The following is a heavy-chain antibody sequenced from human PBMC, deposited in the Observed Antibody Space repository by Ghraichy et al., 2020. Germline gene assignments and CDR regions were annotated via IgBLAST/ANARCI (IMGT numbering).Heavy chain of an antibody. Sequence: WVANIRQDGNEKYSVDSVRGRFTISRDNAKNSLYLQMNSLRAEDTAVDYCASTVDGFIDRWGQGTLITVSS. CDR2: IRQDGNEK. D-gene: IGHD4-23*01. CDR3: ASTVDGFIDR. V-gene: IGHV3-7*03. J-gene: IGHJ5*02.